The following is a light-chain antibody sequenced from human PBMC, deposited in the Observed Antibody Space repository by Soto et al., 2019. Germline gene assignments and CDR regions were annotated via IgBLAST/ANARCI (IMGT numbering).Light chain of an antibody. V-gene: IGKV3-15*01. Sequence: EVMMTQSPATLSVSPGERVTLSCRSSQSVADNLAWFQQKPGQGPRLLIYGASTRATGIPARFSGSGSETDFTLTVSSLRSEDSAVYYCQQYNYWPITFGQGTRLEI. CDR1: QSVADN. CDR2: GAS. J-gene: IGKJ5*01. CDR3: QQYNYWPIT.